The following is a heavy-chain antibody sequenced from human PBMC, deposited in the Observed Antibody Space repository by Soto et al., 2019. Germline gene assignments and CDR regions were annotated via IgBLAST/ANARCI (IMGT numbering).Heavy chain of an antibody. D-gene: IGHD5-18*01. CDR2: MRADTGDT. CDR1: GDTFSNFD. Sequence: QVQLVQSGAEVKKPGASVKVSCKASGDTFSNFDINWVRQATGQGPDWMGWMRADTGDTGHAQKFQGRISMTRDTYTSALYMDLSKLRAEATAVYYCPGYISGQGFQSCGQGTLVIVSS. V-gene: IGHV1-8*01. CDR3: PGYISGQGFQS. J-gene: IGHJ5*02.